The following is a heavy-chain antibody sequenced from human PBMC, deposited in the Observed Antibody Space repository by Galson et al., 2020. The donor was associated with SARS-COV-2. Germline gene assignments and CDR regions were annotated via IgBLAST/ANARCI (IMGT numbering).Heavy chain of an antibody. CDR1: GFTFSSYS. CDR3: ARDPGYSYGYELDY. V-gene: IGHV3-21*01. CDR2: ISSSSSYI. D-gene: IGHD5-18*01. Sequence: GESLKISCAASGFTFSSYSMNWVRQAPGKGLEWVSSISSSSSYIYYADSAKGRFTISRDNAKNSLYLQMNSLRAEDTAVYYCARDPGYSYGYELDYWGQGTLVTVSS. J-gene: IGHJ4*02.